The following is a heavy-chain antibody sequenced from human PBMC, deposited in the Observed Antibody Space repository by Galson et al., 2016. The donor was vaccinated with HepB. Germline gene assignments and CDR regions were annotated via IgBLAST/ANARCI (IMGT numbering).Heavy chain of an antibody. J-gene: IGHJ6*02. CDR2: TYYRSKWYN. Sequence: CAISGDSVSSNSAAWNWIRQSPSRGLEWLGRTYYRSKWYNDYAVSVKSRITINPDTSKNQFSLQLNSVTPEDTAVYYCARESEGYCSSTSCYTDNYYYGIDVWGQATTATVS. CDR3: ARESEGYCSSTSCYTDNYYYGIDV. D-gene: IGHD2-2*02. CDR1: GDSVSSNSAA. V-gene: IGHV6-1*01.